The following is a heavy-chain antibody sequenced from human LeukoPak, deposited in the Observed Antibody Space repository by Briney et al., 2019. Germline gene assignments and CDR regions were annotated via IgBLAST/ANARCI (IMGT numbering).Heavy chain of an antibody. J-gene: IGHJ4*02. CDR3: ARGYCSSTSCSYYFDY. CDR2: ISSSSSYI. V-gene: IGHV3-21*01. D-gene: IGHD2-2*01. Sequence: GGSLRLSCAASGFTFSSYSMNWVRQAPGKGLEWVSSISSSSSYIYYADSVKGRFTISRGNAKNSLYLQMNSLRAEDTAVYYCARGYCSSTSCSYYFDYWGQGTLVTVSS. CDR1: GFTFSSYS.